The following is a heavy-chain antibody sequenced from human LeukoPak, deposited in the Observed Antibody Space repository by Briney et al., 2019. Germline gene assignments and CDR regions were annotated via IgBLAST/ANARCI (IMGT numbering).Heavy chain of an antibody. CDR1: GFTFSSYS. V-gene: IGHV3-21*01. CDR3: ARVASNYVRAPFDY. CDR2: ISSSSSYI. J-gene: IGHJ4*02. Sequence: GSLRLSCAASGFTFSSYSMNWVRQAPGKGLEWVSSISSSSSYIYYADSVKGRFTISRDNAKNSLYLQMNSLRAEDTAVYYCARVASNYVRAPFDYWGQGTLVTVSS. D-gene: IGHD4-4*01.